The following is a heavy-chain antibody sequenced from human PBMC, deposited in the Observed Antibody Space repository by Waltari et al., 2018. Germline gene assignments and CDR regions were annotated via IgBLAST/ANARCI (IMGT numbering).Heavy chain of an antibody. CDR3: AKDPLNYYDISGYYYSGLHRYFDY. J-gene: IGHJ4*02. D-gene: IGHD3-22*01. CDR2: IWYDGSNK. Sequence: QVQLVESGGGVVQPGRSLRLSCAASGFTFSSYGMHWVRQAPGKGLAWVAVIWYDGSNKYYADSVECLFTISRDNSKNTLDLQMNSLRAEDTAVYYCAKDPLNYYDISGYYYSGLHRYFDYWGQGTLVTVSS. V-gene: IGHV3-33*06. CDR1: GFTFSSYG.